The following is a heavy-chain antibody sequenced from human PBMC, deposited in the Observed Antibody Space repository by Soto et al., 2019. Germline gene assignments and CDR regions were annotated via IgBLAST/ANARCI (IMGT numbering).Heavy chain of an antibody. CDR2: IFYSGST. J-gene: IGHJ4*02. Sequence: SETLSLTCTVSGGSIGSYYWSWIRQPPGKGLEWSGYIFYSGSTNYNPSFQRRLTISVDTSKNQFSLKLSSVTAADTAVYYCARAVRGSYYDYWGQGTLVTVSS. V-gene: IGHV4-59*08. D-gene: IGHD1-26*01. CDR1: GGSIGSYY. CDR3: ARAVRGSYYDY.